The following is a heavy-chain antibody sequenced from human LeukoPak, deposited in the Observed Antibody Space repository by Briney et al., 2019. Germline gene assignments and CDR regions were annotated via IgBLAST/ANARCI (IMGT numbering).Heavy chain of an antibody. D-gene: IGHD3-16*01. CDR3: AKRAGGYGSYYYYMDV. CDR2: ISGSGGST. CDR1: GFTFSSYA. Sequence: PGGSLRLSCAASGFTFSSYAMSWVRQAPGKGLEWVSAISGSGGSTYYADSVKGRFTISRDNSKNTLYLQMNSLRAEDTAVYYCAKRAGGYGSYYYYMDVWGKGTTVTVSS. J-gene: IGHJ6*03. V-gene: IGHV3-23*01.